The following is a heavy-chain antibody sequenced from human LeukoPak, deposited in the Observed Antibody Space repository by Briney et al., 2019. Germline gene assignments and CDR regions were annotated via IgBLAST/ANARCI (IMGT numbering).Heavy chain of an antibody. V-gene: IGHV5-51*01. CDR2: IYPGDSDT. Sequence: GESLKISCKGSGYSFATYWIAWVRQMPGKGLEWMGIIYPGDSDTRYNPSFQVQVTISADQSISTAYLQWSSLKASDTAMYYCTRTMVRGVSGDAFDIWGQGTLVTVSS. J-gene: IGHJ3*02. CDR1: GYSFATYW. D-gene: IGHD3-10*01. CDR3: TRTMVRGVSGDAFDI.